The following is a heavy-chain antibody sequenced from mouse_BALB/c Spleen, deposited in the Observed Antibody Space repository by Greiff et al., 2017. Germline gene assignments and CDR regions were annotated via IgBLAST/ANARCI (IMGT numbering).Heavy chain of an antibody. D-gene: IGHD1-2*01. V-gene: IGHV3-8*02. J-gene: IGHJ1*01. CDR3: ARMATATRYFDV. CDR2: ISYSGST. CDR1: GDSITSGY. Sequence: VQLQQSGPSLVKPSQTLSLTCSVTGDSITSGYWNWIRKFPGNKLEYMGYISYSGSTYYNPSLKSRISITRDTSKNQYYLQLNSVTTEDTATYYCARMATATRYFDVWGAGTTVTVAS.